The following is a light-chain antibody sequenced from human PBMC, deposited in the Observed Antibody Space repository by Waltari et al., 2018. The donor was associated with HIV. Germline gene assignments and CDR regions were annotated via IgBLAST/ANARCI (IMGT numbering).Light chain of an antibody. V-gene: IGLV1-47*01. CDR1: SSNIGSNY. J-gene: IGLJ3*02. CDR2: RSN. Sequence: QSVLTQPPSASGTPGQRVAISCSGSSSNIGSNYVYWYQQLPGTAPKVLIYRSNQRPSGVPDRFSGSKSGTSASLAISALRSEDEADYHCATWDDSLSGPVFGGGTKLTVL. CDR3: ATWDDSLSGPV.